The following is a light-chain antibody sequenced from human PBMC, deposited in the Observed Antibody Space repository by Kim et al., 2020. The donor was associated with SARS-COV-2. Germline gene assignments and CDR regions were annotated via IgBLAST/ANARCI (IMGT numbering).Light chain of an antibody. J-gene: IGKJ2*01. CDR1: QSIATY. CDR2: AAS. V-gene: IGKV1-33*01. CDR3: QQYDNLPYT. Sequence: ASVGDRVTITCRASQSIATYLNWYQQKPGKAPNLLIYAASSLQSGVPSRFSGSGSGTDFTFTISSLQPEDIATYYCQQYDNLPYTFGQGTKLEI.